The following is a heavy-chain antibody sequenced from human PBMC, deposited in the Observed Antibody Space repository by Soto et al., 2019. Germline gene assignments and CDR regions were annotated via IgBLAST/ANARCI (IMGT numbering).Heavy chain of an antibody. CDR3: ARGLFSSGWYSYFDP. CDR1: TESLRGYY. D-gene: IGHD6-19*01. Sequence: QVRLQQRGAGLLRPSETLSLTCAVSTESLRGYYWTWIRQSPGKGLEWIGEISQSGFTNYNPSLESRVTLSVDTSKSEFSLHLTSMTAADTALYYCARGLFSSGWYSYFDPWGQGTPVTVSS. J-gene: IGHJ5*02. V-gene: IGHV4-34*01. CDR2: ISQSGFT.